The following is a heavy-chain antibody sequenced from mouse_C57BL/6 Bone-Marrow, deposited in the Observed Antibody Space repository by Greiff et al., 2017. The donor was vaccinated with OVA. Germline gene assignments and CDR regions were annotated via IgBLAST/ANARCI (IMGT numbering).Heavy chain of an antibody. V-gene: IGHV1-62-2*01. Sequence: VKLVESGAELVKPGASVKLSCKASGYTFTEYTIHWVKQRSGQGLEWIGWFYPGSGSIKYNEKFKDKATLTADKSSSTVYMELSRLTSEDSAVYFCARHDYYGSSYIYFDYWGQGTTLTVSS. CDR2: FYPGSGSI. D-gene: IGHD1-1*01. J-gene: IGHJ2*01. CDR1: GYTFTEYT. CDR3: ARHDYYGSSYIYFDY.